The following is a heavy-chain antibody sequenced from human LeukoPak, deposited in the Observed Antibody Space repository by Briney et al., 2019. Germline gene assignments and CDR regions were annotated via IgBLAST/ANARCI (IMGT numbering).Heavy chain of an antibody. Sequence: SETLSLTCTVSGGSISSYYWSWIRQPPGKGLEWIGYIYYSGSTNYNPSLKSRVTMSVDTSKNQFSLKLSSVTAADTAVYYCARDVEMATIWGQGTLVTVSS. J-gene: IGHJ4*02. CDR1: GGSISSYY. D-gene: IGHD5-12*01. V-gene: IGHV4-59*12. CDR3: ARDVEMATI. CDR2: IYYSGST.